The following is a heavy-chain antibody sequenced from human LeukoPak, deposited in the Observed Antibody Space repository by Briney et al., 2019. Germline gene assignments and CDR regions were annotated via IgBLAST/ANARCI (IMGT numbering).Heavy chain of an antibody. D-gene: IGHD2-8*01. J-gene: IGHJ6*02. CDR2: INLHTGGA. CDR3: ARDFLGRTNGGSNYFGMDV. CDR1: GYTFTDXX. Sequence: SGYTFTDXXXXXVRQAPGEGXXWXGCINLHTGGAHYAQKFQDWVSLTRDASIDTAFMELSSLRSDATAIYYCARDFLGRTNGGSNYFGMDVWGQGTTVTVSS. V-gene: IGHV1-2*04.